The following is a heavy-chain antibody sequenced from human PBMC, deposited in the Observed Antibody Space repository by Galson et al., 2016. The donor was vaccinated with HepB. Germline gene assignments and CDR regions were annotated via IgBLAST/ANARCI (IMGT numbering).Heavy chain of an antibody. Sequence: SLRLSCAASGFTFNNYGMTWVRQAPGKGLEVVASISPSGGSRDYSDSVKGRFTISRDNSKNTLSLQMNSLRVDDTAVYYCVQGSTAPAVWGKGTTVTVSS. CDR3: VQGSTAPAV. CDR2: ISPSGGSR. V-gene: IGHV3-23*01. J-gene: IGHJ6*04. CDR1: GFTFNNYG. D-gene: IGHD1-26*01.